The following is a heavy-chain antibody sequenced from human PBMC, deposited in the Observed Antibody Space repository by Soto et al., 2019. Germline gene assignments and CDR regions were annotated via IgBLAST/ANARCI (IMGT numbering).Heavy chain of an antibody. CDR3: ARGDFDWLRDFDY. J-gene: IGHJ4*02. CDR1: GYTFISYG. Sequence: GASVKVSCKASGYTFISYGIIWVRQAPGQGLEWMGWINPYNGNTNYAQRLQGRVTMTTDTSTSTVYMELRSLRSDDTAMYYCARGDFDWLRDFDYWGQGTLVTVSS. CDR2: INPYNGNT. D-gene: IGHD3-9*01. V-gene: IGHV1-18*01.